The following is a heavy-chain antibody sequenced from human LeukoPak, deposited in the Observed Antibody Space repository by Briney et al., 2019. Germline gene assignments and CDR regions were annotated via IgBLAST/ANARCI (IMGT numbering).Heavy chain of an antibody. Sequence: PSETLSLTCTVSGGSISSGVYYWSWIRQPPGKGLERIGYIYYSGSTYYNPSLKSRVTISVDTSKNQFSLKLSSVTAAGTAVYYCARGAYYYENDAFDIWGQGTMVTVSS. CDR1: GGSISSGVYY. J-gene: IGHJ3*02. CDR2: IYYSGST. D-gene: IGHD3-22*01. V-gene: IGHV4-30-4*01. CDR3: ARGAYYYENDAFDI.